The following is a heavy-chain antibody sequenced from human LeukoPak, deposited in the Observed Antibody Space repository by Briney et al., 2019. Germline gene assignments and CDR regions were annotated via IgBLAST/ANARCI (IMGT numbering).Heavy chain of an antibody. J-gene: IGHJ4*02. D-gene: IGHD4-23*01. CDR1: GGSISSYY. CDR3: ARHVGGKDFDY. Sequence: SETLSLTCTVSGGSISSYYWSWIRQPPGKGLEWIGYIYYSGSTNYNPSLKSRVTISVDTSKNQFSLKLSSVTAVDTAVYYCARHVGGKDFDYWGQGTLVTVSS. V-gene: IGHV4-59*01. CDR2: IYYSGST.